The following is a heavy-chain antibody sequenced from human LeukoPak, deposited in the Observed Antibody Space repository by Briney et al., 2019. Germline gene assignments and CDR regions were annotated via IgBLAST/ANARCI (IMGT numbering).Heavy chain of an antibody. J-gene: IGHJ4*02. D-gene: IGHD2-8*01. CDR3: ARIYCTNGVCRRLFDY. CDR1: GYTFTSYG. V-gene: IGHV1-18*01. CDR2: ISAYNGNT. Sequence: ASVKVSCKASGYTFTSYGISWLRQAPGQGLEWMGWISAYNGNTNYAQKLQGRVTMNTDTSTSTAYMELRSLRSDDTAVYYCARIYCTNGVCRRLFDYWGQGTLVTVSS.